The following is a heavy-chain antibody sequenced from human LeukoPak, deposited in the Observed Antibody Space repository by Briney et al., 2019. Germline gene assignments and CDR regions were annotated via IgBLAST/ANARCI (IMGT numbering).Heavy chain of an antibody. D-gene: IGHD3-22*01. J-gene: IGHJ4*02. CDR3: AKSETYYYDSSGYRTFDC. CDR1: GFTFSSYA. Sequence: GGSLRLSCAASGFTFSSYAMSWVRQAPGKGLEWVSAISGSGGSTYYADSVKGRFTISRDNSKNTLYLQMNSLRAEDTAVYYCAKSETYYYDSSGYRTFDCWGQGTLVTVSS. V-gene: IGHV3-23*01. CDR2: ISGSGGST.